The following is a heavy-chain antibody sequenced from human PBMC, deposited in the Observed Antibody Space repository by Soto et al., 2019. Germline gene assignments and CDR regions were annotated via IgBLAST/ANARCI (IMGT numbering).Heavy chain of an antibody. CDR3: ARPRKLYYYYYGMDV. J-gene: IGHJ6*02. CDR1: GGTFSSYA. Sequence: QIQLVQSGAEVKVPGASVKVSCKASGGTFSSYAISWVRQAPGQGLEWMGGIIPIFGTANYAQKFQGRVTITADESTSTAYMELSSLRSEDTAVYYCARPRKLYYYYYGMDVWGQGTTVTVSS. CDR2: IIPIFGTA. V-gene: IGHV1-69*13.